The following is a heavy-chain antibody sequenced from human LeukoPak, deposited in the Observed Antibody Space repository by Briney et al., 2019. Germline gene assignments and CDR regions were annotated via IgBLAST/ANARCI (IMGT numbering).Heavy chain of an antibody. Sequence: ASVKVSCKASGYTFTSYGISWVRQAPGQGLEWMGWISAYNGNTNYAQKLQGRVTMTTDTSTSTAYMELRSLRSDDTAVYYCARRWLWRAEYYYYYMDVWGKGTTVTVSS. D-gene: IGHD6-19*01. CDR2: ISAYNGNT. J-gene: IGHJ6*03. CDR1: GYTFTSYG. V-gene: IGHV1-18*01. CDR3: ARRWLWRAEYYYYYMDV.